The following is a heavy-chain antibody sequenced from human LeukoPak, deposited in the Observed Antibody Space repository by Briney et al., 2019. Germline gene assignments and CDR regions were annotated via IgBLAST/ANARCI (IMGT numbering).Heavy chain of an antibody. CDR3: ARDLVTRVDV. J-gene: IGHJ6*04. CDR2: IRYDGSNK. Sequence: LSGGSLRLSCAASGFTFSSYGMHWVRQAPGKGLEWVAFIRYDGSNKYYADSVKGRFTISRDNAKNSLYLQLNSLRAEDTAVYYCARDLVTRVDVWGKGTTVTVSS. CDR1: GFTFSSYG. D-gene: IGHD2-21*02. V-gene: IGHV3-30*02.